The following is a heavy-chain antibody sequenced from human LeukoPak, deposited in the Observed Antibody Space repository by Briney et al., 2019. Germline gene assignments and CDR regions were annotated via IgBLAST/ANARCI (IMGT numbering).Heavy chain of an antibody. Sequence: APVKVSCKASGGTFSSYAISWVRQAPGQGLEWMGGIIPIFGTANYAQKFQGRVTITADESTSTAYMELSSLRSEDTAVYYCAIGQEGGYADYWGQGTLVTVSS. CDR2: IIPIFGTA. D-gene: IGHD2-2*01. CDR1: GGTFSSYA. CDR3: AIGQEGGYADY. J-gene: IGHJ4*02. V-gene: IGHV1-69*13.